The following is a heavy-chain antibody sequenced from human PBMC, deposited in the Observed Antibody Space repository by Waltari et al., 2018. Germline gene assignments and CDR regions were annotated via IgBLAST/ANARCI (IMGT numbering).Heavy chain of an antibody. D-gene: IGHD6-13*01. CDR2: IYYSGST. CDR3: ARVCRSSSCPHHDAFDI. J-gene: IGHJ3*02. V-gene: IGHV4-39*07. CDR1: GGSISSSSYY. Sequence: QLQLQESGPGLVKPSETLSLTCTVSGGSISSSSYYWGWIRQPPGKGLEWIGSIYYSGSTYYNPSLKSRVTISVDTSKNQFSLKLSSVTAADTAVYYCARVCRSSSCPHHDAFDIWGQGTMVTVSS.